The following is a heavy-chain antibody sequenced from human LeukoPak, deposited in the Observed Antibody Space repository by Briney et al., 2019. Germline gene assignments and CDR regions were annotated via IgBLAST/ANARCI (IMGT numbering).Heavy chain of an antibody. CDR1: GGSISSGGYS. J-gene: IGHJ4*02. CDR3: ARDIRDGYNLGFDY. Sequence: PSETLSLTCAVSGGSISSGGYSWSWIRQPPGKGLEWIGYIYHSGSTYYNPSLKSRVTISVDRSKNQFSLKLSSVTAADTAVYYCARDIRDGYNLGFDYWGQGTLVTVSS. CDR2: IYHSGST. D-gene: IGHD5-24*01. V-gene: IGHV4-30-2*01.